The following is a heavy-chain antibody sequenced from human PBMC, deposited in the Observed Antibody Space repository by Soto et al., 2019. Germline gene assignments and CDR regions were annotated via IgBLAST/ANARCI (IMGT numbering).Heavy chain of an antibody. CDR2: IYHSGST. V-gene: IGHV4-4*02. D-gene: IGHD4-17*01. Sequence: QVQLQESGPGLVKPSGILSLTCAVSGGSISSSNWWSWVRQPPGKGLEWIGEIYHSGSTNYNPSLKSRVTISVDKSKNQFSLKLSSVTAADTAVYYCARLDYGDYHTRYFDYWGQGTLVTVSS. CDR3: ARLDYGDYHTRYFDY. CDR1: GGSISSSNW. J-gene: IGHJ4*02.